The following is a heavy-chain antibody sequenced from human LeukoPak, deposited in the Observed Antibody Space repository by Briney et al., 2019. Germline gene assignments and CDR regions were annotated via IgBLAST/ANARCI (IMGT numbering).Heavy chain of an antibody. D-gene: IGHD3-22*01. CDR2: IYYSGST. J-gene: IGHJ4*02. V-gene: IGHV4-59*12. Sequence: SETLSLTCTVSGGSISSYYWSWIRQPPGKGLEWIGYIYYSGSTNYNPSLKSRVTISVDTSKNQFSLKLSSVTAADTAVYYCARGRVPKRLYYYDSSGYPYYFDYWGQGTLVTVSS. CDR1: GGSISSYY. CDR3: ARGRVPKRLYYYDSSGYPYYFDY.